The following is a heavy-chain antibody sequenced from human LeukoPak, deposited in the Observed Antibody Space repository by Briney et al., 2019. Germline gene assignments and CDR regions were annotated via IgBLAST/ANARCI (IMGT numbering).Heavy chain of an antibody. V-gene: IGHV4-31*03. CDR2: IYSSGTT. D-gene: IGHD5-24*01. CDR1: GASLSSGCYY. CDR3: ARDRGSYNRFDS. J-gene: IGHJ4*02. Sequence: PSQTLSLACTVSGASLSSGCYYWSWIRQHPGKGLEWIAYIYSSGTTSYNPSLKSRITLSVDTSKNQCSLMLTSVTTADTAVYYCARDRGSYNRFDSWGQGALVSVCS.